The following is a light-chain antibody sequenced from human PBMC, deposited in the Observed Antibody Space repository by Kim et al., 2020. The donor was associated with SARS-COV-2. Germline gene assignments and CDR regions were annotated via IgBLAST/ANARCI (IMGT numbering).Light chain of an antibody. CDR1: QSLSSW. Sequence: SAFVGDRVTITCRASQSLSSWLAWYQQKPGKAPKLLIYKSSNLQSGVPSRFGGSESGTEFTLTISSLQPDDFATYYCQQYHSYPVTFGGGTKLEIK. V-gene: IGKV1-5*03. CDR2: KSS. J-gene: IGKJ4*01. CDR3: QQYHSYPVT.